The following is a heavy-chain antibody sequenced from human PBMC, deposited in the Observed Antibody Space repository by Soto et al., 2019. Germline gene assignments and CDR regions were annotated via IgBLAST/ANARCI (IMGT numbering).Heavy chain of an antibody. V-gene: IGHV3-7*01. CDR1: GFTVGSYW. D-gene: IGHD6-19*01. CDR3: AREGQWLVLDYYYYYFLD. Sequence: GGTLRLSCVASGFTVGSYWMTWVRQAPGKALEWVANIKEDESETYYVDSVRGRFTISRDNAKNSLFLQMNSLRAEDTAVYYCAREGQWLVLDYYYYYFLD. CDR2: IKEDESET. J-gene: IGHJ6*03.